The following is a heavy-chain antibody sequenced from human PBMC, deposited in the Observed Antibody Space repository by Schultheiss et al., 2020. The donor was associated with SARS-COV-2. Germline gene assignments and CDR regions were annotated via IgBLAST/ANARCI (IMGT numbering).Heavy chain of an antibody. CDR2: IWYDGSNK. D-gene: IGHD3-16*02. Sequence: GGSLRLSCAASGFTFSSYGMHWVRQAPGKGLEWVAVIWYDGSNKYYADSVKGRFTISRDNSKNTLYLQMNSLKTEDTAVYYCTTDLPYYDYIWGSYRLFDYWGQGTLVTVSS. CDR1: GFTFSSYG. V-gene: IGHV3-33*01. J-gene: IGHJ4*02. CDR3: TTDLPYYDYIWGSYRLFDY.